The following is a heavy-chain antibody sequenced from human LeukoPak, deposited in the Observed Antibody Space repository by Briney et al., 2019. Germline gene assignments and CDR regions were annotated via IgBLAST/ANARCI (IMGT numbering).Heavy chain of an antibody. J-gene: IGHJ4*02. Sequence: PGGSLRLSCAASGFTFSSYSMNWVRQAPGKGLEWVSSISSSSSYIYYADSVKGRFTISRDNAKNSLYLQMNSLRAEDTAVYYCARQGGIAAAGTEFDYWGQGTLVTVSS. CDR3: ARQGGIAAAGTEFDY. V-gene: IGHV3-21*01. CDR2: ISSSSSYI. D-gene: IGHD6-13*01. CDR1: GFTFSSYS.